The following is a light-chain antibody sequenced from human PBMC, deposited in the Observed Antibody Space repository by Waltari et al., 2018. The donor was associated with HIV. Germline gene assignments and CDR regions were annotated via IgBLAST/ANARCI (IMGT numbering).Light chain of an antibody. J-gene: IGKJ2*02. CDR1: QNVGSY. Sequence: MTQSPATLSVSPGDRVTLSCRASQNVGSYVAWYQQRTDQPPRRLVYGASVRATDIPARVSGRGSGTDSNLIVDELHPDDCAIYCGHQNHDWPRCTCGQG. CDR2: GAS. V-gene: IGKV3D-15*03. CDR3: HQNHDWPRCT.